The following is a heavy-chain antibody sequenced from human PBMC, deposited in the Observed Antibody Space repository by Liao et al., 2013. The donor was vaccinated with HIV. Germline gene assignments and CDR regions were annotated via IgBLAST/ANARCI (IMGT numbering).Heavy chain of an antibody. CDR2: VYYTGST. V-gene: IGHV4-59*01. J-gene: IGHJ4*02. Sequence: QVQLQESGPGLVKPSETLSLTCAVSGGPITNYYWSWIRQAPGKGLEWIGYVYYTGSTNYNPSLKSRVTISVDTSKNHFSLKLTSVTAADTAVYYCAGRTVGHFDYWGLGVLVTVSS. D-gene: IGHD1-26*01. CDR3: AGRTVGHFDY. CDR1: GGPITNYY.